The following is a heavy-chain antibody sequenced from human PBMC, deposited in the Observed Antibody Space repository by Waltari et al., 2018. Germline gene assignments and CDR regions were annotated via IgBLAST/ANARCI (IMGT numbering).Heavy chain of an antibody. V-gene: IGHV3-9*01. J-gene: IGHJ6*02. D-gene: IGHD6-13*01. CDR3: AKEPEEQQLGGMDV. CDR2: ISWNSGSI. Sequence: EVQLVESGGGLVQPGRSLRLSCAASGFTFDDYAVHCVRQAHGKGLEWVSGISWNSGSIGYADSVKGRFTISRDNAKNSLYLQMNSLRAEDTALYYCAKEPEEQQLGGMDVWGQGTTVTVSS. CDR1: GFTFDDYA.